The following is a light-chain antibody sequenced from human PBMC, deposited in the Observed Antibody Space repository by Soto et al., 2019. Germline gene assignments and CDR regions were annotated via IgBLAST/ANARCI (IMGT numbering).Light chain of an antibody. Sequence: EVVMTQSPATLSVSLGERATLSCRASQSVNSKLAWYQQKPGQAPRLLIYGVSTRATGIPARFSGSGSGTEFTLTISSLQSGDFAVYYCQQYNNWPPITFGQGTRLEIK. V-gene: IGKV3-15*01. J-gene: IGKJ5*01. CDR2: GVS. CDR1: QSVNSK. CDR3: QQYNNWPPIT.